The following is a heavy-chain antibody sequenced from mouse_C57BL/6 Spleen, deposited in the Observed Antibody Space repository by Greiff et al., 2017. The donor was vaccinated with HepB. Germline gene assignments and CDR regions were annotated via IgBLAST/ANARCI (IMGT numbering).Heavy chain of an antibody. CDR3: ASDGIMGAMDY. J-gene: IGHJ4*01. V-gene: IGHV1-76*01. D-gene: IGHD2-3*01. Sequence: QVQLQQSGAELVRPGASVKLSCKASGYTFTDYYINWVKQRPGQGLEWIARIYPGSGNTYYNEKFKGKATLTAEKSSSTAYMQLSSLTSEDSAVYFCASDGIMGAMDYWGQGTSVTVSS. CDR1: GYTFTDYY. CDR2: IYPGSGNT.